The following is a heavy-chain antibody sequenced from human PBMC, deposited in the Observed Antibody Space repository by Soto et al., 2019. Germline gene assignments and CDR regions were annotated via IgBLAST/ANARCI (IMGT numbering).Heavy chain of an antibody. Sequence: SETLSLTCSVSSDSMNSGGYYWSWIRQHPGKGLEWIGYIYSNGDTYYNPSLKSRVTISVDTSKNQFSLNLTSVTAADTAVYYCARRGGSSSGYYYYAMDVWGQGATVTVSS. D-gene: IGHD6-6*01. J-gene: IGHJ6*02. V-gene: IGHV4-31*03. CDR2: IYSNGDT. CDR1: SDSMNSGGYY. CDR3: ARRGGSSSGYYYYAMDV.